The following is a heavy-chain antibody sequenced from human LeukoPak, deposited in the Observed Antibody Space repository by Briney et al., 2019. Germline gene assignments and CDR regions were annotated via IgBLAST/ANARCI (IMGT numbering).Heavy chain of an antibody. CDR2: IYPGDSDT. D-gene: IGHD3-10*01. J-gene: IGHJ4*02. CDR1: GYTFTSYW. Sequence: GASVKVSCKASGYTFTSYWIGWVRQMPGKGLEWMGIIYPGDSDTRYSPSFQGQVTISADKSISTAYLQWSSLKASDTAMYYCASITMVRGVIIYWGQGTLVTVSS. CDR3: ASITMVRGVIIY. V-gene: IGHV5-51*01.